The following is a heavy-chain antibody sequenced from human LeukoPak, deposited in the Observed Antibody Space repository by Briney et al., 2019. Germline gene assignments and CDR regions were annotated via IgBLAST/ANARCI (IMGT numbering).Heavy chain of an antibody. CDR3: ARAGILYYDSGSYYNG. J-gene: IGHJ4*02. CDR1: GYTFTGYY. V-gene: IGHV1-2*02. D-gene: IGHD3-10*01. Sequence: ASVKVSCKASGYTFTGYYMHWVRQAPGQGLEWMGWINPNSGGTNYAQNFQGRVTMTRDTSISTAYMELSRLRSDDTAVYYCARAGILYYDSGSYYNGWGQGTLVTVSS. CDR2: INPNSGGT.